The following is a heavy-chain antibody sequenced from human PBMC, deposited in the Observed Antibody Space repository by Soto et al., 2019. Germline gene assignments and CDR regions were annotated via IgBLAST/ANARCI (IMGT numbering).Heavy chain of an antibody. CDR3: ASLDSSGYYFVNY. D-gene: IGHD3-22*01. Sequence: PSETLSLTCPVSGGSISSYYWSWIRQPPGKGLEWIGYIYYSGSTNYNPSLKSRVTISVDTSKNQFSLKLSSVTAADTAVYYCASLDSSGYYFVNYWGQGTLVTVSS. J-gene: IGHJ4*02. CDR1: GGSISSYY. CDR2: IYYSGST. V-gene: IGHV4-59*01.